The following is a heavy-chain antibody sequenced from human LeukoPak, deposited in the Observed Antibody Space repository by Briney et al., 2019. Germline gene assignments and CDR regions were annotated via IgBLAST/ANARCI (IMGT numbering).Heavy chain of an antibody. CDR3: ATRWSLDS. D-gene: IGHD3-16*02. CDR2: ISDNESRI. J-gene: IGHJ4*02. CDR1: GFTFSTYT. Sequence: GSLRLSCAASGFTFSTYTMTWVRQAPGKGLKWVSSISDNESRIYYADSVEGRFTVSRDNSENTLYLQMNNLRVEDTAVYYCATRWSLDSWGQGTLVTVSS. V-gene: IGHV3-23*01.